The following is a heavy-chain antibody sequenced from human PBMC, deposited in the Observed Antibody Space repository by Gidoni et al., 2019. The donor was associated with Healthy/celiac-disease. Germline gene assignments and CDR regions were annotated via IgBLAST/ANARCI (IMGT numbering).Heavy chain of an antibody. V-gene: IGHV3-30*03. J-gene: IGHJ3*02. CDR2: ISYDGSNK. Sequence: QVQLVESGGGVVQPGRSLRLSCAASGSTFSSYGMHWVRQAPGKGLEWVAVISYDGSNKYYADSVKGRFTISRDNSKNTLYLQMNSLRAEDTAVYYCARAPLRARHAFDIWGQGTMVTVSS. CDR3: ARAPLRARHAFDI. CDR1: GSTFSSYG.